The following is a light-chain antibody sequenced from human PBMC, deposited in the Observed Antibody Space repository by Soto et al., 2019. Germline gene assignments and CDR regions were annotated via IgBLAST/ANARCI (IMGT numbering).Light chain of an antibody. CDR3: CSYAGSGTFV. J-gene: IGLJ2*01. V-gene: IGLV2-23*03. CDR1: SSDVGSYNL. Sequence: QSALTQPAFVSGSPGQSITISCTGTSSDVGSYNLVSWYRQYSGKAPKLIIYEGNKLPSGMPRRFSGSKSGNTASLTISGLQAVDDGDYYCCSYAGSGTFVFGGGTKLTVL. CDR2: EGN.